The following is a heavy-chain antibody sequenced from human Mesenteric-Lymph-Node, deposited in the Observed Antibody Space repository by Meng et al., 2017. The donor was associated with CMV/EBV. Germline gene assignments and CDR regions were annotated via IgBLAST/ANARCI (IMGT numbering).Heavy chain of an antibody. Sequence: GESLKISCEVFGFTFSSYGMNWVRQAPGRGLEWVAYISITETIHYADSVKGRFTISRDNAKNSLFLQMSGLKDEDTALYYCARDVNFYFYYGMDVWGQGTAVTVSS. CDR3: ARDVNFYFYYGMDV. CDR1: GFTFSSYG. D-gene: IGHD2/OR15-2a*01. CDR2: ISITETI. V-gene: IGHV3-48*03. J-gene: IGHJ6*02.